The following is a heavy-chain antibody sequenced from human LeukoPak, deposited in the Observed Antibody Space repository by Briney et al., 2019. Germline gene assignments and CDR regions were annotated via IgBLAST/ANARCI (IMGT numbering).Heavy chain of an antibody. CDR1: GYALSESS. CDR2: FDPEYVET. Sequence: APVKVSCKVSGYALSESSIHWVRQTPGEGFEWMGGFDPEYVETTYAQKFRGRVTMTEDTSTDTAYMELINLRSDDTAVYYCVSDRSDGGYAESNGYPTFDLWGRGTLVTVSS. J-gene: IGHJ2*01. V-gene: IGHV1-24*01. CDR3: VSDRSDGGYAESNGYPTFDL. D-gene: IGHD5-24*01.